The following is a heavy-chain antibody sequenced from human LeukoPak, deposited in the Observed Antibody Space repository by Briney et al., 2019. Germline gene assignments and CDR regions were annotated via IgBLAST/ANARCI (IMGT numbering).Heavy chain of an antibody. V-gene: IGHV4-39*07. Sequence: SETLSLTCTVYGGSISSSSYYWGWIRQPPGKGLEWIGSIYYSGSTYYNPSLKSRVTISVDTSKNQFSLKLSSVTAADTAVYYCARVSGYDWESFYDYWGQGTLVTVSS. CDR3: ARVSGYDWESFYDY. D-gene: IGHD5-12*01. CDR1: GGSISSSSYY. J-gene: IGHJ4*02. CDR2: IYYSGST.